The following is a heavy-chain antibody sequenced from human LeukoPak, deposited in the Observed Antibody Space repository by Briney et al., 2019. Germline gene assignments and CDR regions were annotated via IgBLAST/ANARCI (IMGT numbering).Heavy chain of an antibody. CDR3: AIVPLGEWLRFDY. CDR2: INTNTGNP. V-gene: IGHV7-4-1*02. Sequence: GASVKVSCKASGYTFTSCAMNWVRQAPGQGLEWMGWINTNTGNPTYAQGFTGRFVFSLDTSVSTAYLQISSLKAEDTAVYYCAIVPLGEWLRFDYWGQGTLVTVSS. J-gene: IGHJ4*02. D-gene: IGHD5-12*01. CDR1: GYTFTSCA.